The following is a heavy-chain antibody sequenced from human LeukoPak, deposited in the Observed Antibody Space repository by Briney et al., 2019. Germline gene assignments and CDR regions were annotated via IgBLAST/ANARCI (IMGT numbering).Heavy chain of an antibody. CDR3: ATNAYYDILTGWAYAFDI. CDR2: IYSGGST. V-gene: IGHV3-66*01. D-gene: IGHD3-9*01. Sequence: GSLRLSCAASGFTASNNYMSWVRQAPGKGLEWVSVIYSGGSTYYADSVKGRFTISRDNSKNTLYLQMSSLRAEDTAVYYCATNAYYDILTGWAYAFDIWGQGTMVTVSS. CDR1: GFTASNNY. J-gene: IGHJ3*02.